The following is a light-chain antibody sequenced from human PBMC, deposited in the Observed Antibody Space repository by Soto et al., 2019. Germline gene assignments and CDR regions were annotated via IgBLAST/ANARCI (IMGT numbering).Light chain of an antibody. CDR3: AAWDDSLNGVV. CDR2: NNN. Sequence: QSVLTQPPSASGTPGQRVTIACSGSSSNIGSTTVKWYQQLPGTAPKLLIYNNNQRPSGVPDRFSGSKSGTSASLAISGLQSEDEDDYYCAAWDDSLNGVVFGGGTQLTVL. J-gene: IGLJ3*02. CDR1: SSNIGSTT. V-gene: IGLV1-44*01.